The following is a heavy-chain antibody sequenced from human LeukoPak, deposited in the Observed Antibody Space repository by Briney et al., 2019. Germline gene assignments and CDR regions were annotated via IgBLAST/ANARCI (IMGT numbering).Heavy chain of an antibody. V-gene: IGHV1-69*06. CDR1: GGTFSSYA. CDR2: IIPIFGTA. D-gene: IGHD3-9*01. J-gene: IGHJ4*02. Sequence: ASVKVSCKASGGTFSSYAISWVRQAPGQGLEWMGGIIPIFGTANYAQKFQGRVTITADKSTSTAYMELSSLRSEDTAVYYCARDPWRRYFDWFTQIDYWGQGTLVTVSS. CDR3: ARDPWRRYFDWFTQIDY.